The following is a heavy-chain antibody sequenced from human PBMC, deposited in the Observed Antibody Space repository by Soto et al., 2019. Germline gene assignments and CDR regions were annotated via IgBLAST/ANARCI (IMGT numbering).Heavy chain of an antibody. CDR1: GFTFSNYA. D-gene: IGHD2-15*01. CDR3: AKTSVAVSATPWFDS. CDR2: IAGSGDNI. Sequence: EVQLLESGGGLVQPGGSLRLSCAASGFTFSNYAMSWVRQAPGKGLEWVSTIAGSGDNIHYGDSVKGRFTISRDNSKTTLYLQMTSLRAEDTALYYCAKTSVAVSATPWFDSCGQVTLATVSS. V-gene: IGHV3-23*01. J-gene: IGHJ5*01.